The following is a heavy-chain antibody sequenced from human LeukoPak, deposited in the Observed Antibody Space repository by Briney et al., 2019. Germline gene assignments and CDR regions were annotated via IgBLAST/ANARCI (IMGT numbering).Heavy chain of an antibody. CDR2: INWKGSST. CDR3: AKIRFGDYYYYMDV. D-gene: IGHD3-3*01. Sequence: PGGSLRLSCAASGFTFDDYGMSWVRQALGKGLEWVSGINWKGSSTGYADSVKGRFTISRDNAKNSLYLQINSLRAEDTALYHCAKIRFGDYYYYMDVWGKGTTVTVSS. CDR1: GFTFDDYG. V-gene: IGHV3-20*01. J-gene: IGHJ6*03.